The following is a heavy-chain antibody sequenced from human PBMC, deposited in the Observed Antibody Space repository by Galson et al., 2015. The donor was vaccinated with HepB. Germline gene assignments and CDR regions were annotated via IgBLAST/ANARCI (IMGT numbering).Heavy chain of an antibody. CDR2: VSYDGSNK. V-gene: IGHV3-30*18. D-gene: IGHD3-10*01. J-gene: IGHJ6*02. CDR1: GFTFSSYG. CDR3: AKEIYYGSGRSPDV. Sequence: SLRLSCAASGFTFSSYGMHWVRQAPGKGLEWVAVVSYDGSNKYYADSVKGRFTISRDNSKNTLYLQMNSLRAEDTAVYYCAKEIYYGSGRSPDVWGQGTTVTVSS.